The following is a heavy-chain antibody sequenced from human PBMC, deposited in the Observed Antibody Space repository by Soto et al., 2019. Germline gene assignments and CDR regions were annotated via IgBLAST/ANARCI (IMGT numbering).Heavy chain of an antibody. CDR1: GFTFDDYA. Sequence: EVQLVESGGGLVQPGRSLRLSCAASGFTFDDYAMHWVRQAPGKGLEWVSGISWNSGSIGYADSVKGRFTISRDNAKNSLYLQMNSLRAEDTALYYCAKDMCGKDAFDILGQGTMVTVSS. V-gene: IGHV3-9*01. CDR3: AKDMCGKDAFDI. D-gene: IGHD1-1*01. J-gene: IGHJ3*02. CDR2: ISWNSGSI.